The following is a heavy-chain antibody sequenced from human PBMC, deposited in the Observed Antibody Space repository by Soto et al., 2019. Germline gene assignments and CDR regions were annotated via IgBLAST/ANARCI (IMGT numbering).Heavy chain of an antibody. CDR3: ARVLPDYGGNSQEAEY. CDR2: INAGNGNT. CDR1: GYTFTIYA. J-gene: IGHJ4*02. D-gene: IGHD4-17*01. Sequence: QVQLVQSGAEVKKPGASVKVSCKASGYTFTIYAIHWVRQAPGQRLEWMGWINAGNGNTKYSQKFQGRVTMTRDTSATTAYMELSSLRSEDTAVYYCARVLPDYGGNSQEAEYWGQGTLVTVSS. V-gene: IGHV1-3*01.